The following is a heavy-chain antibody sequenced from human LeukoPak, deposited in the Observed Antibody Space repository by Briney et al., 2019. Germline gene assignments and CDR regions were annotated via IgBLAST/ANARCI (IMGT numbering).Heavy chain of an antibody. CDR3: ATRLWFGDFDY. V-gene: IGHV1-8*02. D-gene: IGHD3-10*01. Sequence: GASVKVSCKTSGYTFTTYGISWVRQAPGQGLEWMGWMNPNSGNTGYAQKFQGRVTMTRNTSISTAYMELSSLRSEDTAVYYCATRLWFGDFDYWGQGTLVTVSS. J-gene: IGHJ4*02. CDR2: MNPNSGNT. CDR1: GYTFTTYG.